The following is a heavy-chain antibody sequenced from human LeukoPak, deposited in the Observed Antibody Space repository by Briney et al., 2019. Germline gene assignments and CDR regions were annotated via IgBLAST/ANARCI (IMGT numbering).Heavy chain of an antibody. CDR2: IRSTVYGATP. CDR1: GFTFGHYG. D-gene: IGHD3-10*01. CDR3: AAGGSYYGSGTDY. J-gene: IGHJ4*02. V-gene: IGHV3-49*04. Sequence: PGGSLRLSCTASGFTFGHYGMSWVRQAPGKGLEWVGFIRSTVYGATPDYAASVKGRFTISRDDSKSIAYLQMNSLKIEDTGIYYCAAGGSYYGSGTDYWGQGTLVTVSS.